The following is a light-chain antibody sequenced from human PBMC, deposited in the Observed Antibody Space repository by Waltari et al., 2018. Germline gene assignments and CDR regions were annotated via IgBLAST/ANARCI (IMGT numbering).Light chain of an antibody. CDR2: KDN. CDR1: ALPNQH. CDR3: HSADSSVTYVV. J-gene: IGLJ2*01. Sequence: SSELTQTPSVSVSPGQTARIPCSGDALPNQHTYWYPQKPGQAPVVVIYKDNERPSGIPERFSGSSSGTTVTLTISGVQAEDEADYYCHSADSSVTYVVFGGGTKLTVL. V-gene: IGLV3-25*03.